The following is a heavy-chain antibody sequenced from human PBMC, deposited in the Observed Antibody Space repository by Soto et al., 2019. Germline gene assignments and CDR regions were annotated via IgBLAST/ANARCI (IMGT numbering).Heavy chain of an antibody. CDR3: AKDRGGEVLDAFDI. CDR1: GFTFSSYG. CDR2: ISYDGSNK. D-gene: IGHD3-10*01. V-gene: IGHV3-30*18. J-gene: IGHJ3*02. Sequence: QVQLVESGGGVVQPGRSLRLSCAASGFTFSSYGMHWVRQAPGKGLEWVAVISYDGSNKYYADSVKGRFTISRDNSKNTLYLQMNSLRAEDTAVYYCAKDRGGEVLDAFDIWGQGTMVTVSS.